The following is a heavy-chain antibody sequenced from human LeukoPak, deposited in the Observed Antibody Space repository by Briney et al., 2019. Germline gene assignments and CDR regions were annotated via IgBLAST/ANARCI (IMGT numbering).Heavy chain of an antibody. V-gene: IGHV3-23*01. CDR2: ISGSGGST. Sequence: GGSLRLSCAASGFTFSSYAMSWVRQAPGKGLEWVSAISGSGGSTYYADSVKGRFTISRDNSKNTLYLQMNSLRAEDTAVYYCAKDPFRATTENWFDPWGQGTLVTVSS. CDR3: AKDPFRATTENWFDP. J-gene: IGHJ5*02. CDR1: GFTFSSYA. D-gene: IGHD1-26*01.